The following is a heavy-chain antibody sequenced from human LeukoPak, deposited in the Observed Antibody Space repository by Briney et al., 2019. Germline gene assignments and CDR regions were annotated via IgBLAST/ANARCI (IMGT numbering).Heavy chain of an antibody. CDR1: GGSISSYY. CDR3: ARDRSYYDSSGHYYYYYGMDV. J-gene: IGHJ6*02. D-gene: IGHD3-22*01. CDR2: IYTGGST. Sequence: SETLSLTCIVSGGSISSYYWSWIRQPAGKGLEWIGRIYTGGSTNYNPSLKSRVTMSVDTSKNQFSLKLSSVTAADTAVYYCARDRSYYDSSGHYYYYYGMDVWGQGTTVTVSS. V-gene: IGHV4-4*07.